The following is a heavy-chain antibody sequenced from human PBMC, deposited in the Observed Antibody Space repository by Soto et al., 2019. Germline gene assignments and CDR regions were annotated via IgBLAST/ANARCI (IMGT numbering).Heavy chain of an antibody. Sequence: QVPLVRSGAEVKKPGASVKVSCKASGYTFTSYGISWVRQAPGQGLEWMGWISAYNGNTNYAQKLQGRVTMTTDTSTSTAYMELRSLRSDDTAVYYCARDPFDYDFWSGYWVWFDPWGQGTLVTVSS. J-gene: IGHJ5*02. V-gene: IGHV1-18*04. CDR1: GYTFTSYG. CDR3: ARDPFDYDFWSGYWVWFDP. CDR2: ISAYNGNT. D-gene: IGHD3-3*01.